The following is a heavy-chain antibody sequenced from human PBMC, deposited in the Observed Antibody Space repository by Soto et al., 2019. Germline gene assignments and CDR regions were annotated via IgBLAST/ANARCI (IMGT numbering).Heavy chain of an antibody. CDR3: ARGSPLPIAVAGTRVRYFDY. V-gene: IGHV4-30-2*01. J-gene: IGHJ4*02. Sequence: SETLSLTCAVSGGSISSGGYSWSWIRPPPGKGLEWIGYIYHRGSTYYNPSLKSRVTISVDRSKNQFSLKLSSVTAADTAVYYCARGSPLPIAVAGTRVRYFDYWGQGTLVTVSS. CDR2: IYHRGST. D-gene: IGHD6-19*01. CDR1: GGSISSGGYS.